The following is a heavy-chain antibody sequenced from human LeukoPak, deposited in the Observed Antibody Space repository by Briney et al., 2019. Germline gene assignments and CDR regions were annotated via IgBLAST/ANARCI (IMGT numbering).Heavy chain of an antibody. CDR3: ARGSNDYNNDVYFYYMDI. CDR2: FYNSGYFYNSGGT. J-gene: IGHJ6*03. Sequence: PSETLSLTCTVSGASISDHYWSWIRQSPGKGLEWIGYFYNSGYFYNSGGTNYNPSLKSRVTISGDTSKNQFSLKLTSVTAADTAVYYCARGSNDYNNDVYFYYMDIWGKGTTVTVSS. V-gene: IGHV4-59*11. CDR1: GASISDHY. D-gene: IGHD4-11*01.